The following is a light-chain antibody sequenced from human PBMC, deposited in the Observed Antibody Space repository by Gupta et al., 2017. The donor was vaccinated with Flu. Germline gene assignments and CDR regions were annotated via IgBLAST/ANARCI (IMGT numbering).Light chain of an antibody. V-gene: IGKV1-5*03. CDR2: KAS. CDR3: HHYNSFSDS. J-gene: IGKJ2*03. CDR1: HNIGSF. Sequence: DIHMTQSPSTLSASVGDRVTITCRASHNIGSFLAWYQQKPGKAPNLLIYKASILQGGVPSRFSGGGSGTEFALTIGSLQPDDFATYFCHHYNSFSDSFAQGTKLEIK.